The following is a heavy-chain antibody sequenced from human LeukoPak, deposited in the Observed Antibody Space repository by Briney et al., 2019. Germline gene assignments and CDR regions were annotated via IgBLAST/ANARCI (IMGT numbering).Heavy chain of an antibody. Sequence: SSETLSLTCTVSGGSISSYYWSWIRQPPGKGLEWIGYIYYSGSTNYNPSLKSRVTISVDTSKNQFSLKLSSVTAADTAVYYCARGRGGGGADYYFDSGGQGPLVPVS. CDR1: GGSISSYY. CDR3: ARGRGGGGADYYFDS. D-gene: IGHD3-10*01. CDR2: IYYSGST. J-gene: IGHJ4*02. V-gene: IGHV4-59*01.